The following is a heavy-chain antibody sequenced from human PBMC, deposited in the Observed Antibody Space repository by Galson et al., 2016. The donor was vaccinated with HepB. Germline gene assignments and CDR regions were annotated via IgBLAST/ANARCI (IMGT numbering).Heavy chain of an antibody. J-gene: IGHJ2*01. CDR1: GSTFITYY. V-gene: IGHV1-46*01. Sequence: SVKVSCKASGSTFITYYIHWVRRAPGQGLEWMGVINAGGVSTIYAQKFQGRVTLTRGTPASIVYMELMSLRSDDTAIYYCARALGSNSDWYFDLWGRGTLVSVSS. CDR3: ARALGSNSDWYFDL. D-gene: IGHD4-23*01. CDR2: INAGGVST.